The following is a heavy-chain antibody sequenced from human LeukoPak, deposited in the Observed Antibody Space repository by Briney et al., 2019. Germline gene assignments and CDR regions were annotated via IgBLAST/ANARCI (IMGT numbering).Heavy chain of an antibody. D-gene: IGHD2-15*01. CDR2: IIPIFGTA. Sequence: SVKVSCKASGGTFSSYAISWVRQPPGQGLEWMGGIIPIFGTANYAQKFQGRVTITADESTSTAYMELSSLRSEDTAVYYCAREVVHSYYYYYYMDVWGKGTTVTVSS. V-gene: IGHV1-69*13. J-gene: IGHJ6*03. CDR1: GGTFSSYA. CDR3: AREVVHSYYYYYYMDV.